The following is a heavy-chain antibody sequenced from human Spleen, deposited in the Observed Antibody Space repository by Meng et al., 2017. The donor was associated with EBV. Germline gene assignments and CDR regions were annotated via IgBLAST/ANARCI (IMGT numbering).Heavy chain of an antibody. J-gene: IGHJ4*02. V-gene: IGHV4-4*02. D-gene: IGHD4-17*01. CDR3: ARGDRATMAAVTSLVY. CDR2: NYHGGPT. CDR1: GASISSYNW. Sequence: VQRQESGPGLVKPSGTLSLTCPVFGASISSYNWWTCGRPPPREGLECIGENYHGGPTNYHPSIKRRVTMSVDKSNNQFSLKMNAVTAANAAVYYGARGDRATMAAVTSLVYWGQGTLVTVSS.